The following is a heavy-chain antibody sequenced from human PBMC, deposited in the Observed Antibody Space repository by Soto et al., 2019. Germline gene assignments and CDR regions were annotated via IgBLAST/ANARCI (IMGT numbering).Heavy chain of an antibody. CDR1: GYTFTGYY. V-gene: IGHV1-2*02. Sequence: SVKVSCKASGYTFTGYYVHWGREAPVQGLEWMGWINPETGGTSYAQKFQGRVTLSRDTSINTAYLELSSLRFDDAAVYFCARERFQVISDGMDVWGQGTTVTVSS. CDR2: INPETGGT. J-gene: IGHJ6*02. CDR3: ARERFQVISDGMDV. D-gene: IGHD2-21*01.